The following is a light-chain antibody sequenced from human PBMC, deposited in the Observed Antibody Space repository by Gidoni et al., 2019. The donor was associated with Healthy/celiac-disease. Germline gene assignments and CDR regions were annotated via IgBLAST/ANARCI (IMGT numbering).Light chain of an antibody. CDR2: DAS. Sequence: IVLTHSPATLSLSPGERATLSCRASQSVSSYLAWYHQKPGHAPRLLIYDASSRATGIPASFSGSGSGTDFTLTISSLEPEDVAVYYWQQRSNWPPTFGQGTKVEIK. CDR3: QQRSNWPPT. V-gene: IGKV3-11*01. J-gene: IGKJ1*01. CDR1: QSVSSY.